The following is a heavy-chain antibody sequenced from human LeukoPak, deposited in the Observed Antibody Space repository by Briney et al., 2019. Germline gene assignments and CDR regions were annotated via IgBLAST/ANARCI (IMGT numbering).Heavy chain of an antibody. D-gene: IGHD2-15*01. J-gene: IGHJ3*02. CDR1: GGSISSSSYY. Sequence: SETLSLTCTVSGGSISSSSYYWRWIRQPPGKGLEWNGSIYYSGSTYYNPSLKSRVTISVDTSKNQFSLKLSSVTAADTAVYYCARHTSWSRAFDIWGQGTMVTVSS. CDR2: IYYSGST. CDR3: ARHTSWSRAFDI. V-gene: IGHV4-39*01.